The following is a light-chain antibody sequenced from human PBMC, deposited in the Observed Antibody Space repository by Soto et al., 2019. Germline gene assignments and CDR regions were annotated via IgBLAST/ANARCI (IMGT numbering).Light chain of an antibody. CDR3: SSYTSSITPYV. CDR2: GVS. J-gene: IGLJ1*01. CDR1: ITDIGAYNY. V-gene: IGLV2-14*01. Sequence: QSALTQPASVSGSPGQSITISCTGTITDIGAYNYVSWYQQHPGKAPKLLIYGVSSRPSGVSNRFSGSKSGNAACLTISGLQADDEAEYYCSSYTSSITPYVFGTGTKVTVL.